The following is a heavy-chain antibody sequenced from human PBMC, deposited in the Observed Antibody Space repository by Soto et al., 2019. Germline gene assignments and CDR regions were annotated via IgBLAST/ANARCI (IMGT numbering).Heavy chain of an antibody. CDR1: GGSISSSSYY. V-gene: IGHV4-39*01. CDR2: IYYSGRT. Sequence: PSETLSLTCTVSGGSISSSSYYWGWIRQPPGKGLEWIGSIYYSGRTYYNPSLKSRVTISVDTSKNQFSLKLSSVTAADTAVYYCARSMHSSSWYYYYGMDVWGQGTTVT. D-gene: IGHD6-13*01. J-gene: IGHJ6*02. CDR3: ARSMHSSSWYYYYGMDV.